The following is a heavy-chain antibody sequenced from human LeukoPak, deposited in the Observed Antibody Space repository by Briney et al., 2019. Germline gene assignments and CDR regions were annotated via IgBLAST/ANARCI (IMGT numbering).Heavy chain of an antibody. D-gene: IGHD6-6*01. CDR2: INHSGST. Sequence: PSETLSLTCAGYGGSFSGYYWSWIRQPPGKGLEWIGEINHSGSTDYNPSLKSRVTISVDTSKNQFSLKLSSVTAADTAVYYCARGSKASSIAARRGYYYMDVWGKGTMVTVSS. CDR3: ARGSKASSIAARRGYYYMDV. V-gene: IGHV4-34*01. CDR1: GGSFSGYY. J-gene: IGHJ6*03.